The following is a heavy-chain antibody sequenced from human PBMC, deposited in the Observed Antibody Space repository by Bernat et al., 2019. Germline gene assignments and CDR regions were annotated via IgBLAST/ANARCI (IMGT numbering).Heavy chain of an antibody. Sequence: QVQLQQSGPGLVKPSQTLSLTCAISGDSVSSNSAAWNWIRQSPSRGLEWLGRTYYRSKWYNAYAVSMNSRIHNNANTSENRFSLQLNSVTPEDAAMYYCARTASSYYYYVMDVWGEGTTVTVSS. CDR1: GDSVSSNSAA. CDR3: ARTASSYYYYVMDV. D-gene: IGHD2-21*02. J-gene: IGHJ6*04. CDR2: TYYRSKWYN. V-gene: IGHV6-1*01.